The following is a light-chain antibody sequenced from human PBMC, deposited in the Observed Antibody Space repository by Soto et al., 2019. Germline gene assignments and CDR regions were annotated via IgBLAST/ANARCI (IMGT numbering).Light chain of an antibody. Sequence: EIVLTQSPGTLSLSPGERATLSCRASQSISSSYLAWYQQNRGQPPRLLFYGAPNRPTGIPDRLSGSGSGTNFTLAINSLEPEDFAVYYCQQYGSSSYTFGQGTKLDIK. J-gene: IGKJ2*01. CDR2: GAP. CDR1: QSISSSY. CDR3: QQYGSSSYT. V-gene: IGKV3-20*01.